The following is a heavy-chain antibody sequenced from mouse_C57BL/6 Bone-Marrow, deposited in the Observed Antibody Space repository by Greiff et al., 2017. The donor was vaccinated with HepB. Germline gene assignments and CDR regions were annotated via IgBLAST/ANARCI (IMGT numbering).Heavy chain of an antibody. Sequence: VQLKESGGGLVQPGGSMKLSCVASGFTFSNYWMNWVRQSPEKGLEWVAQIRLKSDNYATHYAESVKGRFTISRDDSKSSVYLQMNNLRAEDTGIYYCTKPSTYYFDYWGQGTTLTVSS. CDR2: IRLKSDNYAT. CDR3: TKPSTYYFDY. CDR1: GFTFSNYW. D-gene: IGHD5-5*01. J-gene: IGHJ2*01. V-gene: IGHV6-3*01.